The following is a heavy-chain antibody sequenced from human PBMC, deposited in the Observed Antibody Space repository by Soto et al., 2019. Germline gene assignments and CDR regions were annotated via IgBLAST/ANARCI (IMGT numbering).Heavy chain of an antibody. V-gene: IGHV1-18*01. J-gene: IGHJ4*02. CDR1: GYTFTSYG. Sequence: QVQLVQSGAEVKKPGASVKVSCKASGYTFTSYGISWVRQAPGQGLEWMGWISAYNGNTNYAQKLQGRVTMTTDTSTSTAYMELGSLRSDDTAVYYCARARITMVRGVIIFHYYFDYWGQGTLVTVSS. CDR3: ARARITMVRGVIIFHYYFDY. D-gene: IGHD3-10*01. CDR2: ISAYNGNT.